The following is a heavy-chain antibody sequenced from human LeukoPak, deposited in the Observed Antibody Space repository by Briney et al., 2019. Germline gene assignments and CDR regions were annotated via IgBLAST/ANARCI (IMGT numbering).Heavy chain of an antibody. CDR2: VYYTGSA. CDR1: GGSIRNGSYS. Sequence: SETLSLTCTVSGGSIRNGSYSWTWIRLRPGKGLEWIGYVYYTGSADYQPSLKSRSTIAVDTSKNQFSLRLNSVTAADTAVYYCATSRAGLTVTSFDRWGQGTLVTVSS. V-gene: IGHV4-31*03. CDR3: ATSRAGLTVTSFDR. J-gene: IGHJ4*02. D-gene: IGHD1-20*01.